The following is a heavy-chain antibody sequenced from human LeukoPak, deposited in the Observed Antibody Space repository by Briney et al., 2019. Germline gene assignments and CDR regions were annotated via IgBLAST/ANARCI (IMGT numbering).Heavy chain of an antibody. Sequence: ASAKVSCKASGYTFTSYYMHWVRQAPGQGLEWMGIINPSGGSTSYAQKFQGRVTMTRDTSTSTVYMELSSLRSEDTAVYYCARGLGGYSGYDPPGYWGQGTLVTVSS. CDR2: INPSGGST. CDR1: GYTFTSYY. D-gene: IGHD5-12*01. CDR3: ARGLGGYSGYDPPGY. J-gene: IGHJ4*02. V-gene: IGHV1-46*01.